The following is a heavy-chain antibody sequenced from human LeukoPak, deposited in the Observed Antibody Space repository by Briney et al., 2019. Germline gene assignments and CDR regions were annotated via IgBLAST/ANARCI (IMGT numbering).Heavy chain of an antibody. D-gene: IGHD6-13*01. CDR3: ARSADSSSWYSYYYYYGMDV. J-gene: IGHJ6*02. CDR1: GFTFSSFA. Sequence: GGSLRLSCAASGFTFSSFAMSWVRQAPGEGLEWVSGINGNGEKAEHVDSVKGRLTISRDNSKNTLYLQMNSLRAEDTAVYYCARSADSSSWYSYYYYYGMDVWGQGTTVTVSS. CDR2: INGNGEKA. V-gene: IGHV3-23*01.